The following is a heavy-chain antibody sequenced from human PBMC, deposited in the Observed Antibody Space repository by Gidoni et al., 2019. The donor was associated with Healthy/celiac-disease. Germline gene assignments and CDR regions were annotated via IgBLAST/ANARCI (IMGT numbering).Heavy chain of an antibody. J-gene: IGHJ4*02. CDR1: GGSISSSSYY. Sequence: QLQLQESGPGLVKPSETLSLTCTVSGGSISSSSYYWGWLRQPPGKGLEWIGSIYYSGSTYYNPSLKSRVTISVDTSKNQFSLKLSSVTAADTAVYYCARVYYGDIDYWGQGTLVTVSS. D-gene: IGHD4-17*01. CDR3: ARVYYGDIDY. CDR2: IYYSGST. V-gene: IGHV4-39*07.